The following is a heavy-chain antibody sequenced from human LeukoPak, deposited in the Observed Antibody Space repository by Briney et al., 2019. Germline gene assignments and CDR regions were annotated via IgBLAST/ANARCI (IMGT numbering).Heavy chain of an antibody. D-gene: IGHD1-1*01. CDR3: AKAGTGTNMIFDY. V-gene: IGHV3-23*01. CDR2: LSSSGGDT. Sequence: GGSLRLSYAASGFTLSNYAMSWVRQAPAKGLEWVSALSSSGGDTFYADSVKGRFTISRDTSKNTLYLQMYSLRAEDTAVYYCAKAGTGTNMIFDYWGQGTLVTVSS. J-gene: IGHJ4*02. CDR1: GFTLSNYA.